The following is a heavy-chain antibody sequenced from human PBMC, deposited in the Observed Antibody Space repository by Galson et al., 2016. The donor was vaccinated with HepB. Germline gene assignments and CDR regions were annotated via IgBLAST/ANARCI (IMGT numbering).Heavy chain of an antibody. D-gene: IGHD3-3*01. V-gene: IGHV3-7*01. J-gene: IGHJ4*02. CDR2: IKEDGSEQ. CDR3: VSHGYNSWSGYFPY. Sequence: SLRLSCAASGLAFSNYWISWVRQAPGKGLEWVANIKEDGSEQYYVYSVKGRFTVSRDKAKHSLYLQLNSLSADDTAVYYGVSHGYNSWSGYFPYWGQGTLVTVSS. CDR1: GLAFSNYW.